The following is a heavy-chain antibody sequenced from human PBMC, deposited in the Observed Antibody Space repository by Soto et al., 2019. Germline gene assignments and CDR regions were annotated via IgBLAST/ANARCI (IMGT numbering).Heavy chain of an antibody. CDR3: ARDLDVDIVATIGY. V-gene: IGHV1-18*01. CDR1: GYTFTSYG. J-gene: IGHJ4*02. D-gene: IGHD5-12*01. CDR2: ISAYNGNT. Sequence: GASVKVSCKASGYTFTSYGISWVRQAPGQGLEWMGWISAYNGNTNYAQKLQGRVTMTTDTSTSTAYMELRSLRSDDTAVYYCARDLDVDIVATIGYWGQGTLVTVSS.